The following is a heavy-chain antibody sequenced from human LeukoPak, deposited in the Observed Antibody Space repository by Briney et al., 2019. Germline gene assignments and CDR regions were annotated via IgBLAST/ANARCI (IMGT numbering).Heavy chain of an antibody. CDR1: GGSISSGSYY. CDR2: IYTSGST. CDR3: ASLYSSSWPDAFDI. D-gene: IGHD6-13*01. V-gene: IGHV4-61*02. J-gene: IGHJ3*02. Sequence: SEALSLTCTVSGGSISSGSYYWSWIRQPAGKGLEWIGRIYTSGSTNYNPSLKSRVTISVDTSKNQFSLKLSSVTVADTAVYYCASLYSSSWPDAFDIWGQGTMVTVSS.